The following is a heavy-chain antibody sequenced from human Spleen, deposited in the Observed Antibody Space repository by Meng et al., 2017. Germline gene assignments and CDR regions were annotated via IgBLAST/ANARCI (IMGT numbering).Heavy chain of an antibody. Sequence: ASMKVSCKAPGYTFTNYGISWVRQAPGQGLEWMGWISVYNGNTKYVQKLQGRVIMTTDTSTSTAYMELRSLRSDDTAVYYCVRYYCSSISCYDDFWGQGTLVTVSS. J-gene: IGHJ4*02. CDR2: ISVYNGNT. V-gene: IGHV1-18*04. D-gene: IGHD2-2*01. CDR3: VRYYCSSISCYDDF. CDR1: GYTFTNYG.